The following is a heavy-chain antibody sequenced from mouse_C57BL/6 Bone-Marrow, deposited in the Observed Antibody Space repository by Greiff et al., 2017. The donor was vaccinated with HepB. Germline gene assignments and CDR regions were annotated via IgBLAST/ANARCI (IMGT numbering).Heavy chain of an antibody. CDR2: ISSGGSYT. D-gene: IGHD2-10*02. Sequence: EVQRVESGGDLVKPGGSLKLSCAASGFTFSSYGMSWVRQTPDKRLEWVATISSGGSYTYYPDSVKGRFTISRDNPKNTLYLQMSSLKSEDTAMYYCARHLYGFVFDYWGQGTTLTVSS. J-gene: IGHJ2*01. CDR3: ARHLYGFVFDY. V-gene: IGHV5-6*01. CDR1: GFTFSSYG.